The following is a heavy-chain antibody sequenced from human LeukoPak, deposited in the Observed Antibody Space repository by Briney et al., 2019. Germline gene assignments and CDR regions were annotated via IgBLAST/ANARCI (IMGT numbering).Heavy chain of an antibody. CDR2: ISSSSSYI. V-gene: IGHV3-21*01. Sequence: GRSLRLSCAASGLTFSSYSMNWVRQAPGKGLEWASSISSSSSYIYYADSVKGRFTISRDNAKNSLYLQMNSLRAEDTAVYYCARDLGSGMYYYGMDVWGQGTTVTVSS. D-gene: IGHD1-26*01. J-gene: IGHJ6*02. CDR3: ARDLGSGMYYYGMDV. CDR1: GLTFSSYS.